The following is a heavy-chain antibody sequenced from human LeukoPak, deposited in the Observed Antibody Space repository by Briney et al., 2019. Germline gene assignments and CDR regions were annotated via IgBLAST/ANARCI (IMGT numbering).Heavy chain of an antibody. Sequence: SETLSLTCAVSGGSISSGGYSWSWIRQPPGKGLEWIGYIYHSGSTYYNPSLKSRVTISVDRSKNQFSLKLSSVTAADTAVYYCDRGVGLAKVFDYWGQGTLVTVSS. D-gene: IGHD6-19*01. J-gene: IGHJ4*02. CDR1: GGSISSGGYS. CDR3: DRGVGLAKVFDY. CDR2: IYHSGST. V-gene: IGHV4-30-2*01.